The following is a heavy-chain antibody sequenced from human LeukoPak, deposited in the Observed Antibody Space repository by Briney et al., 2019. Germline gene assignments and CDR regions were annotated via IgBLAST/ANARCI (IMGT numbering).Heavy chain of an antibody. Sequence: ASVKVSCKASGYTFTSYYMHWVRQAPGQGLEWMGRIIPIFGTANYAQKFQGRVTITRDESTSTAYMELSSLRSEDTAVYYCARGYCSGGSCYSLDYWGQGTLVTVSS. V-gene: IGHV1-69*05. D-gene: IGHD2-15*01. CDR2: IIPIFGTA. J-gene: IGHJ4*02. CDR3: ARGYCSGGSCYSLDY. CDR1: GYTFTSYY.